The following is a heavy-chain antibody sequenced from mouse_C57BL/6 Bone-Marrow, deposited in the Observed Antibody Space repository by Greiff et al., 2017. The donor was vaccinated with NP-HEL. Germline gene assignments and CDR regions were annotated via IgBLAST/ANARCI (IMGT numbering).Heavy chain of an antibody. CDR1: GFSLTSYG. Sequence: VKLQQSGPGLVQPSQSLSITCTVSGFSLTSYGVHWVRQSPGKGLEWLGVIWSGGSTDYNAAFISRLSISKDNSKSQVFFKMNSLQADDTAIYYCARTMSVDGPWYFDVWGTGTTVTVSS. CDR3: ARTMSVDGPWYFDV. J-gene: IGHJ1*03. D-gene: IGHD2-3*01. V-gene: IGHV2-2*01. CDR2: IWSGGST.